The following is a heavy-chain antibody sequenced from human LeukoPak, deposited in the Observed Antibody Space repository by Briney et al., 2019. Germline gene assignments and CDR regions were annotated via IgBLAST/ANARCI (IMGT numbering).Heavy chain of an antibody. J-gene: IGHJ4*02. D-gene: IGHD5-24*01. CDR1: AYDFTGYY. V-gene: IGHV1-2*06. CDR2: LNPNTGHA. Sequence: ASVKVSCKVVAYDFTGYYIHWVRQAPGQGPEWMGRLNPNTGHAVYAFKFQGRVTITRDTSSNTAYMEVTRLTSDDTALYYCAKDRDGADRVVLWGQGTLVTVSS. CDR3: AKDRDGADRVVL.